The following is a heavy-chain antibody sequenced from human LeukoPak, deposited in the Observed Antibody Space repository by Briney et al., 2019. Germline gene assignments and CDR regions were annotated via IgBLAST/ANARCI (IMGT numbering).Heavy chain of an antibody. CDR1: GYGFTSYW. CDR2: IYPGDSDT. J-gene: IGHJ6*03. V-gene: IGHV5-51*01. CDR3: ARSYGSGSRYNYYYMDV. Sequence: GESLKISCKGSGYGFTSYWIGWVRQMPGKGLEWMGIIYPGDSDTRYSPSLQGQVTISAGKSISTAYLQWSSLKASDTAMYYCARSYGSGSRYNYYYMDVWGKGTTVTVSS. D-gene: IGHD3-10*01.